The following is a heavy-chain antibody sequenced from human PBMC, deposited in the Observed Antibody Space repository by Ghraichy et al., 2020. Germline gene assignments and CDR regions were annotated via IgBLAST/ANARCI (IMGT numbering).Heavy chain of an antibody. Sequence: GGSLRLSCAASGFTVSSNYMSWVRQAPGKGLEWVSVIYSGGSTYYADSVKGRFTISRDNSKNTLYLQMNSLRAEDTAVYYCARGGGSYYRAFDIWGQGTMVTVSS. V-gene: IGHV3-53*01. CDR3: ARGGGSYYRAFDI. CDR1: GFTVSSNY. D-gene: IGHD1-26*01. J-gene: IGHJ3*02. CDR2: IYSGGST.